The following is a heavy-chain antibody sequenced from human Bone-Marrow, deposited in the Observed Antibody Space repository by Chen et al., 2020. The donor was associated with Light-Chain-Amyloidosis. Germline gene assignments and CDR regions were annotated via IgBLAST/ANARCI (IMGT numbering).Heavy chain of an antibody. CDR1: GYTFPNYW. CDR2: IYPDDSDA. J-gene: IGHJ4*02. CDR3: ARRRDGYNFDY. Sequence: EVQLEQSGPEVTKPGESLQISCKGSGYTFPNYWIGWVRKMPGKGLEWMGVIYPDDSDARYSPSFEGQVTISADKSITTAYLQWRSLKASDTAMYYCARRRDGYNFDYWGQGTLVTVSS. D-gene: IGHD5-12*01. V-gene: IGHV5-51*01.